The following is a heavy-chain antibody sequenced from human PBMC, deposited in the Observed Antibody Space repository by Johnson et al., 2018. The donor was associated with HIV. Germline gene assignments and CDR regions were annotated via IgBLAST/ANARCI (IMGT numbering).Heavy chain of an antibody. J-gene: IGHJ3*02. CDR1: GFTFSSYW. CDR3: ARDVYSSGWYGNDAFDI. V-gene: IGHV3-7*01. CDR2: IKQDGSEK. Sequence: VQLVESGGGLVQPGGSLRLSCAASGFTFSSYWMSWVRQAPGKGLEWVANIKQDGSEKYYVDSVKGRFIISRDNANNSLYLQMNSLRAEDTAVYYCARDVYSSGWYGNDAFDIWGQGTMVTVSS. D-gene: IGHD6-19*01.